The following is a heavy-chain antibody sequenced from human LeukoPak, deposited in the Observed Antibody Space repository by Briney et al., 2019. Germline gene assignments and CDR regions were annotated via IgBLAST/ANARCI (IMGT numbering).Heavy chain of an antibody. CDR3: ARYALGWFGEG. CDR1: GYTFTGYY. J-gene: IGHJ4*02. CDR2: INPNSGGT. V-gene: IGHV1-2*02. Sequence: ASVKVSCKASGYTFTGYYMHWVQQAPGQGLEWMGWINPNSGGTNYAQKFQGRVTMTRDTSISTAYMGLSRLRSDDTAVYYCARYALGWFGEGWGQGTLVTVSS. D-gene: IGHD3-10*01.